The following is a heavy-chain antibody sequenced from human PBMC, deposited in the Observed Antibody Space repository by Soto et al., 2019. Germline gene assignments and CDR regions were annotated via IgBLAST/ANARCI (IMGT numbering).Heavy chain of an antibody. CDR1: GFTFSSYG. D-gene: IGHD3-22*01. CDR3: AKSNYYDSSGRFNYFDY. J-gene: IGHJ4*02. CDR2: IWYDGSNK. Sequence: GGSLRLSCAASGFTFSSYGMHWVRQAPGKGLEWVAVIWYDGSNKYYADSVKGRFTISRDNSKNTLYLQMNSLRAEDTAVYYCAKSNYYDSSGRFNYFDYWGQGTLVTVSS. V-gene: IGHV3-33*06.